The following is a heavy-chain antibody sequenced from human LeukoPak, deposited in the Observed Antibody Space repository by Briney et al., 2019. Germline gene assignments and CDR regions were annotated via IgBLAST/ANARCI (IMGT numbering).Heavy chain of an antibody. CDR3: ARDFDFWSGYYIDY. V-gene: IGHV3-7*01. Sequence: GGSLRPSCAASGFTFSSYWMSWVRQAPGKGLEWVANIKQDGSEKYYVDSVKGRFTISRDNAKNSLYLQMNSLRAEDTAVYYCARDFDFWSGYYIDYWGQGTLVTVSS. D-gene: IGHD3-3*01. J-gene: IGHJ4*02. CDR2: IKQDGSEK. CDR1: GFTFSSYW.